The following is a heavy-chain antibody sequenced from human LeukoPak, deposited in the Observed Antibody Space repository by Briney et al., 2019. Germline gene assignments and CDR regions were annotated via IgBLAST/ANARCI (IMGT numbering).Heavy chain of an antibody. Sequence: PGGSLRLSCAASGFTFSSYSMNWVRPAPGEGLEWVSSISSSSSYIYYADSVKGRFTISRDNAKNSLYLQMNSLRAEDTAVYYCARVEAMVSGFGFDYWGQGTLVTVSS. CDR2: ISSSSSYI. CDR1: GFTFSSYS. D-gene: IGHD5-18*01. J-gene: IGHJ4*02. CDR3: ARVEAMVSGFGFDY. V-gene: IGHV3-21*01.